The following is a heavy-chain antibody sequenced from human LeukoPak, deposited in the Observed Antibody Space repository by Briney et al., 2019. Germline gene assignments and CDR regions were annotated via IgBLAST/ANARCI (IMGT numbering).Heavy chain of an antibody. CDR2: TYYRSKWYN. CDR1: GDSVSSNSVT. J-gene: IGHJ2*01. V-gene: IGHV6-1*01. Sequence: SQTLSLTCAISGDSVSSNSVTWNWIRQSPSRGLEWLGRTYYRSKWYNDYAVSVKSRITINPDTSKNQFSLRLNSVTPEDTAVYYCARDRVLSYWYFDLWGRGTLVTVSS. D-gene: IGHD1-1*01. CDR3: ARDRVLSYWYFDL.